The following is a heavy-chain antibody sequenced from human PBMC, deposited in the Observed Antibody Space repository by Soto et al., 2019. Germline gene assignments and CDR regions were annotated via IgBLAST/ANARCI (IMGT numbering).Heavy chain of an antibody. CDR1: GASVSGQY. V-gene: IGHV4-34*01. CDR3: AKGGITMAWNYYYYGMDV. J-gene: IGHJ6*02. Sequence: QVQLHQWGAGLLKPSETLSLTCAVSGASVSGQYWSWIRQPPGKGLEWVGEIIPTGSTTYNPSLKSRFSFSLDTSKNHFSLNLSSVSAADTAVYYCAKGGITMAWNYYYYGMDVWGQGTTVTVSS. D-gene: IGHD3-10*01. CDR2: IIPTGST.